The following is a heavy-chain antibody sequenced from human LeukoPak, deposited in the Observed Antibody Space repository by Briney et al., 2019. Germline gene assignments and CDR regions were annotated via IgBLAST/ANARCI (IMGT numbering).Heavy chain of an antibody. CDR3: ARDTSGWYRVQPKGWFDP. J-gene: IGHJ5*02. V-gene: IGHV4-39*07. D-gene: IGHD6-19*01. CDR1: GGSISSSSYY. Sequence: SEALSLTCTVSGGSISSSSYYWGWIRQPPGRGLEWIGSIYYSGSTYYNPSLKSRVTISVDTSKSQFSLKLSSVTAADTAVYYCARDTSGWYRVQPKGWFDPWGQGTLVTVSS. CDR2: IYYSGST.